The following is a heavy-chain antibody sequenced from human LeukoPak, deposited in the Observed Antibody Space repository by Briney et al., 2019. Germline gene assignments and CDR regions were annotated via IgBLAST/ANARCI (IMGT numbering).Heavy chain of an antibody. V-gene: IGHV1-8*01. J-gene: IGHJ5*02. CDR3: ARGQGYCSSISCCRDWFDP. Sequence: ASVKVSCKASGYTFTSYDINWVRQATGQGLEWMGWMNPNSGNTGYAQKFQGRVTMTRNTSISTAYMELSSLRSEDTAVYYCARGQGYCSSISCCRDWFDPWGQGTLVTVSS. CDR2: MNPNSGNT. CDR1: GYTFTSYD. D-gene: IGHD2-2*01.